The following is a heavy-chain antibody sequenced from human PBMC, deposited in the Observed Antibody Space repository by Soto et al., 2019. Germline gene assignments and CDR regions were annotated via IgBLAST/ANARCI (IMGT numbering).Heavy chain of an antibody. D-gene: IGHD1-26*01. CDR2: ASAYNRNT. V-gene: IGHV1-18*01. CDR3: ARERQWEPLLY. CDR1: GYTFTNYG. Sequence: QVRRVQSGAEVKRPGASVRVSCKASGYTFTNYGITWVRQVPGQGLEWMGWASAYNRNTNYAQKFEDRVIMTTDTTPGTAHMELRSLRYDDKALYFCARERQWEPLLYWGQGTLVTVSS. J-gene: IGHJ4*02.